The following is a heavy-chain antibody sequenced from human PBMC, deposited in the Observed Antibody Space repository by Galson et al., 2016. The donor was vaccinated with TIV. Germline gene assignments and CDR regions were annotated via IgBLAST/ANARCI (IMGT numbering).Heavy chain of an antibody. Sequence: QSGAEVKMPGDSLKISCKGSGYSFPSYWIGWVRQKPGKGLEWMGIAFPGDSDTRFSPSFQGQVSISADKSINTAFLQWNSLKASDTAIYYCARRREIDLPDFDWAYDPRTNYYDSWGQGTLVTVS. CDR3: ARRREIDLPDFDWAYDPRTNYYDS. J-gene: IGHJ4*02. D-gene: IGHD3-9*01. V-gene: IGHV5-51*01. CDR2: AFPGDSDT. CDR1: GYSFPSYW.